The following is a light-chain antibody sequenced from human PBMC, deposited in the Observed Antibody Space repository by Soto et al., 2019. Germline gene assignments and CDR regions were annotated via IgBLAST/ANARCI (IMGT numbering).Light chain of an antibody. CDR3: RQYETLHT. CDR2: DAS. J-gene: IGKJ4*02. Sequence: DIQMTQSPSSLSASVGDRVTITCQASHDISNYLNWYQQKPGKAPRLLIYDASSLETGVPSRFSGSRSAIEFTFNITSLQAEDIATHYSRQYETLHTF. CDR1: HDISNY. V-gene: IGKV1-33*01.